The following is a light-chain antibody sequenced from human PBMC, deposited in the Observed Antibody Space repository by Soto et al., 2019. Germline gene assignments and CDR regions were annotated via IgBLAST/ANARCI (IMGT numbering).Light chain of an antibody. CDR1: SSNIGTNT. CDR2: SNN. Sequence: QSALTQPPSASGTPGQRVTISCSGSSSNIGTNTVNWYQQLPGTAPKLLIYSNNQRPSGVPDRFSGSKSGTSASLAISGLQSEDEADYYCAAWDDSLNGVFGGGTKLTVL. CDR3: AAWDDSLNGV. V-gene: IGLV1-44*01. J-gene: IGLJ3*02.